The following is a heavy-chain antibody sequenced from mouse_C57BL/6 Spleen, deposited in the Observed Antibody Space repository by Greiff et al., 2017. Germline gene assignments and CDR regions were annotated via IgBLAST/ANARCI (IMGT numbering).Heavy chain of an antibody. CDR1: GFNIKDDY. Sequence: EVQLQQSGAELVRPGASVKLSCTASGFNIKDDYMHWVKQRPEQGLEWIGWIDPENGDTEYASKFQGKATITADTSSNTAYLQLSSLTSYDTAVYYCTGTAQASSFAYWGQGTLVTVSA. CDR3: TGTAQASSFAY. J-gene: IGHJ3*01. D-gene: IGHD3-2*02. CDR2: IDPENGDT. V-gene: IGHV14-4*01.